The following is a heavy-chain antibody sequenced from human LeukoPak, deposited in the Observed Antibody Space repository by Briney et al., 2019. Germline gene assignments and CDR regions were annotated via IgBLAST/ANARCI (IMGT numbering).Heavy chain of an antibody. CDR3: ARDPRGDYYFDY. J-gene: IGHJ4*02. CDR2: IYHSGST. V-gene: IGHV4-39*07. CDR1: GGSISRSSYY. D-gene: IGHD2-21*02. Sequence: SETLSLTCTVSGGSISRSSYYWGWIRQTPGKGLEWIGSIYHSGSTYYNPSLKSRVTISVDTSKNQFSLKLSSVTAADTAVYYCARDPRGDYYFDYWGQGTLVTVSS.